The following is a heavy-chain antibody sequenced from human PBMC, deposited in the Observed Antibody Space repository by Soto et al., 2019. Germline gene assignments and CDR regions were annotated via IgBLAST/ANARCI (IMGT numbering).Heavy chain of an antibody. J-gene: IGHJ4*02. CDR2: RWFFASGGND. Sequence: GGSLRLSCATSGFTFSNYGIHWVCQAPRTGLEWVAVRWFFASGGNDYYADSVKGRFAISRDDSKHPSYLEMKSLRAEDTAVYYCGRDPYSGARYYLDFWGQGTQVTVSS. CDR1: GFTFSNYG. V-gene: IGHV3-33*01. D-gene: IGHD1-26*01. CDR3: GRDPYSGARYYLDF.